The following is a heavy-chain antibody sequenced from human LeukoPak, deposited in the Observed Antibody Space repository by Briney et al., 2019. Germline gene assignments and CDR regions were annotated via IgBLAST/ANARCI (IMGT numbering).Heavy chain of an antibody. CDR1: GGTFSSYA. D-gene: IGHD6-13*01. CDR3: ARASKPIAAAANWFDP. J-gene: IGHJ5*02. CDR2: IIPIFGTA. Sequence: SVKVSCKASGGTFSSYAISWVRQAPGQGLEWMGGIIPIFGTANYAQTFQGRVTITTDESTSTAYMELSSLRSEDTAVYYCARASKPIAAAANWFDPWGQGTLVTVSS. V-gene: IGHV1-69*05.